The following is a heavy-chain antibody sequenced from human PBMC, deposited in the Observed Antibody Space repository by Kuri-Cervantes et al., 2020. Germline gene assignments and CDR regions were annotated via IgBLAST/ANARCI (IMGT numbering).Heavy chain of an antibody. Sequence: GSLRLSCAVYGGSFSGYYWSWIRQPPGKGLEWIGEINHSGSTNYNPSLKSRVTISVDTSKNQFSLKLSSVTAADTAVYSCARGRPKSYYDSSGYLYDYWGQGTLVTVSS. CDR1: GGSFSGYY. D-gene: IGHD3-22*01. CDR3: ARGRPKSYYDSSGYLYDY. J-gene: IGHJ4*02. V-gene: IGHV4-34*01. CDR2: INHSGST.